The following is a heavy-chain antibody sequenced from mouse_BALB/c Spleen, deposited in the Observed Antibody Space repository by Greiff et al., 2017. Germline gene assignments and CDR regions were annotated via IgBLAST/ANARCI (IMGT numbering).Heavy chain of an antibody. V-gene: IGHV14-3*02. Sequence: EVKVEESGAELVKPGASVKLSCTASGFNIKDTYMHWVKQRPEQGLEWIGRIDPANGNTKYDPKFQGKATITADTSSNTAYLQLSSLTSEDTAVYYCARDDYDKAMDYWGQGTSVTVSS. CDR3: ARDDYDKAMDY. J-gene: IGHJ4*01. D-gene: IGHD2-4*01. CDR2: IDPANGNT. CDR1: GFNIKDTY.